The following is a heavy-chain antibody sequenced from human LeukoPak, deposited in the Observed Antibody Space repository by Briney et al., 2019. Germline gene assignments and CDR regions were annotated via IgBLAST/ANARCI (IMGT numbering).Heavy chain of an antibody. V-gene: IGHV5-51*01. CDR3: ARHVSVDPDSHRAKGKRSAGFEV. Sequence: GESLKISCQGLGYRFDNYLVAWVRERPGKGLEWMGIIYPGDSDTAYSPSFQGKVTISADTSIMTVYLQWTSLKASDTAMYCARHVSVDPDSHRAKGKRSAGFEVWGQGTMVIVSS. CDR1: GYRFDNYL. J-gene: IGHJ3*01. CDR2: IYPGDSDT. D-gene: IGHD2-15*01.